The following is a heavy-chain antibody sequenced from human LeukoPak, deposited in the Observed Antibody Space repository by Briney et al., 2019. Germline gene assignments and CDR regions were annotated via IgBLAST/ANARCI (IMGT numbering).Heavy chain of an antibody. J-gene: IGHJ4*02. CDR1: GYSISSGYY. CDR2: IYHSGST. V-gene: IGHV4-38-2*02. Sequence: PSETLSLTCTVSGYSISSGYYWGWIRQPPGKGLEWIGSIYHSGSTYYNPSLKSRVTISVDTSKNQFSLKLSSVTAADTAVYYCARAVLWFGEFDYWGQGTLVTVSS. CDR3: ARAVLWFGEFDY. D-gene: IGHD3-10*01.